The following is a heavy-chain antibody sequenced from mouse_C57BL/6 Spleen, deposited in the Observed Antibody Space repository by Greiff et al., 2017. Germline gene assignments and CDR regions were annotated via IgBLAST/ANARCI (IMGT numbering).Heavy chain of an antibody. J-gene: IGHJ3*01. CDR3: ARERVTTFAY. V-gene: IGHV1-72*01. CDR1: GYTFTSYW. D-gene: IGHD2-2*01. Sequence: QVQLQQPGAELVKPGASVKLSCKASGYTFTSYWMHWVKQRPGPGLEWIGRIDPNSGGTKYNEKFKSKATLTVDKPSSTAYMQLSSLTSEDSAVYYCARERVTTFAYWGQGTLVTVSA. CDR2: IDPNSGGT.